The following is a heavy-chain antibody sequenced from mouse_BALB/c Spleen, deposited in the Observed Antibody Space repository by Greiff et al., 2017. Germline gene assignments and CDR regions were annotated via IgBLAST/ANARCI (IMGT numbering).Heavy chain of an antibody. CDR2: ISSGGST. D-gene: IGHD2-4*01. V-gene: IGHV5-6-5*01. Sequence: EVKLVESGGGLVKPGGSLKLSCAASGFTFSSYAMSWVRQTPEKRLEWVASISSGGSTYYPDSVKGRFTISRDNARNILYLQMSSLRSEDTAMYYCARWGDYDWFAYWGQGTLVTVSA. J-gene: IGHJ3*01. CDR3: ARWGDYDWFAY. CDR1: GFTFSSYA.